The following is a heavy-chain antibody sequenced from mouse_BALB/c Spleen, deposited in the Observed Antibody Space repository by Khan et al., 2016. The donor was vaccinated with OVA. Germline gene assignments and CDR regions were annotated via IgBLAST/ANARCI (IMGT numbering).Heavy chain of an antibody. D-gene: IGHD2-1*01. V-gene: IGHV3-1*02. Sequence: EVQLQESGPDLVKPSQSLSLTCTVTGYSITSGYSWHWIRQFPGNQLEWLGSIYHSGSINYNPSLKRRFSITRDTSKNLFFLQLNSVTTEDTATYYCARDGNYMDDWGQGTSVTVSA. CDR3: ARDGNYMDD. CDR2: IYHSGSI. CDR1: GYSITSGYS. J-gene: IGHJ4*01.